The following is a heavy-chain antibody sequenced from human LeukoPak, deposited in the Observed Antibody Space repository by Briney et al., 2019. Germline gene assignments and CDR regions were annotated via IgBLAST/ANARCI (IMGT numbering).Heavy chain of an antibody. D-gene: IGHD6-19*01. Sequence: ASVKVSCKASGGTFSSYAISWVRQAPGQGLEWMGGIIPIFGTANYAQKFQGRVTMTRDTSTSTVYMELSSLRSEDTAVYYCARDSGIAVARAFDYWGQGTLVTVSS. V-gene: IGHV1-69*05. CDR1: GGTFSSYA. CDR3: ARDSGIAVARAFDY. J-gene: IGHJ4*02. CDR2: IIPIFGTA.